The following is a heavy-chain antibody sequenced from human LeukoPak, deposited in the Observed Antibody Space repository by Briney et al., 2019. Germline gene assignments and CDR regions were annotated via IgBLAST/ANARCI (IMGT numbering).Heavy chain of an antibody. CDR1: GGPISSSSYY. CDR3: ARPLGYCSGGSCYGDAFDI. Sequence: PSETLSLTCTVSGGPISSSSYYWGWIRQPPGKRLEWIGSIHYNGRTYDNPSLKSRVTISLDTSKNHFSLKLSSVTAADTAVYYCARPLGYCSGGSCYGDAFDIWGQGTMVTVSS. J-gene: IGHJ3*02. D-gene: IGHD2-15*01. V-gene: IGHV4-39*02. CDR2: IHYNGRT.